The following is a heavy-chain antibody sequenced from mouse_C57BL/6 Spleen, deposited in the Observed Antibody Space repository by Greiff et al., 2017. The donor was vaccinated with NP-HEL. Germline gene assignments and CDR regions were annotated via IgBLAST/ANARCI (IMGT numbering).Heavy chain of an antibody. J-gene: IGHJ3*01. Sequence: EVKVEESGGGLVQPGGSMKLSCVASGFTFSNYWMNWVRQSPEKGLEWVAQIRLKSDNYATHYAESVKGRFTISRDDSKSSVYLQMNNLRAEDTGMYYCTELGQCAYWGQGTLVTVSA. CDR3: TELGQCAY. D-gene: IGHD4-1*01. V-gene: IGHV6-3*01. CDR1: GFTFSNYW. CDR2: IRLKSDNYAT.